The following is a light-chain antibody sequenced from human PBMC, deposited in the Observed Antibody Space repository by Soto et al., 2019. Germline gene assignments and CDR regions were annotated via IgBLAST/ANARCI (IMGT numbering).Light chain of an antibody. CDR2: EVS. CDR1: SSDVGSYNL. CDR3: CSYAGSSTFYVV. V-gene: IGLV2-23*02. J-gene: IGLJ2*01. Sequence: QSVLTQPASVSGSPGQSITISCTGTSSDVGSYNLVSWYQQHSGKAPKLMIYEVSKRPSGVSNRFSGSKSGNTASLTISGLQAEDEADYYCCSYAGSSTFYVVFGGGTKLTVL.